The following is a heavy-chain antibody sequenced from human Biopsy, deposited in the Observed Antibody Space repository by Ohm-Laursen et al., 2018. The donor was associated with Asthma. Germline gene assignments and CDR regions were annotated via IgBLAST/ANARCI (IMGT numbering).Heavy chain of an antibody. Sequence: GSSVNVSCKASGYTFNSAGITWVRQAPGQGLEWMGWISVYNGNTKVAQKPQDRVTMITDKSTSTAYMELRSLRSDDTAVYFCARAVDYSHYYGIDVWGQGTTVTVS. CDR1: GYTFNSAG. J-gene: IGHJ6*02. CDR3: ARAVDYSHYYGIDV. V-gene: IGHV1-18*01. CDR2: ISVYNGNT. D-gene: IGHD3-10*01.